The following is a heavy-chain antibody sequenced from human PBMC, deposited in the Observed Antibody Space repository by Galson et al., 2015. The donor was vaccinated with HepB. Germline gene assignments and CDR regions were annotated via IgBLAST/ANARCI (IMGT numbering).Heavy chain of an antibody. Sequence: SVKVSCKASGYTFTRYGISWVRQAPGQGLEWMGWISAYNGNTNYAQKLQGRVTITADESTSTAYMELSSLRSEDTAVYYCARDPDGGNWFDPWGQGTLVTVSS. CDR2: ISAYNGNT. D-gene: IGHD4-23*01. CDR1: GYTFTRYG. J-gene: IGHJ5*02. CDR3: ARDPDGGNWFDP. V-gene: IGHV1-18*01.